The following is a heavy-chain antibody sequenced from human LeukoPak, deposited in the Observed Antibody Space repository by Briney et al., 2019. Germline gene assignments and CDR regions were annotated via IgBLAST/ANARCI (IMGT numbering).Heavy chain of an antibody. V-gene: IGHV3-23*01. CDR1: GFTFSTHG. CDR3: ARGDLWLGELLLGDY. D-gene: IGHD3-10*01. J-gene: IGHJ4*02. Sequence: GGSLRLSCAASGFTFSTHGMSWVRQAPGKGLEWVSAISGSRGSTYYADSVKGRFTISRDNSRNTLYLQMNSLRAEDTAVYYCARGDLWLGELLLGDYWGQGTLVTVSS. CDR2: ISGSRGST.